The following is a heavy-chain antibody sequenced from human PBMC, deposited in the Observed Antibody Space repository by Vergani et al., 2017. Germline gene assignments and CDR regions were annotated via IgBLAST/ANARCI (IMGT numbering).Heavy chain of an antibody. CDR1: GFTFGDNT. V-gene: IGHV3-49*04. Sequence: EVQLVESGGGLVQPGRSLRLSCTASGFTFGDNTLSWVRQAPGKGLEWVGFIRSKADGGTTEYAASVKGRFTISRDDSKSIAYLQMNSLKTEDTAVYYFMGGIVGTTGRDYWGQGTLVTVSS. CDR2: IRSKADGGTT. J-gene: IGHJ4*02. CDR3: MGGIVGTTGRDY. D-gene: IGHD1-26*01.